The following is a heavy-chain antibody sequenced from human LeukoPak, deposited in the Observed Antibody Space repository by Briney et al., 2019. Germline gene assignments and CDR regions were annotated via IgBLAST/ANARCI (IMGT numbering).Heavy chain of an antibody. CDR3: AKEYYYDSSGYSGPFDY. CDR2: ISWNSGSI. V-gene: IGHV3-9*01. D-gene: IGHD3-22*01. Sequence: PGGSLRLSCAASGFTFDDYAMHWVRHAPGKGLEWVSGISWNSGSIGYADSVKGRFTISRDNAKNSLYLQMNSLRAEDTALYYCAKEYYYDSSGYSGPFDYWGQGTLVTVSS. J-gene: IGHJ4*02. CDR1: GFTFDDYA.